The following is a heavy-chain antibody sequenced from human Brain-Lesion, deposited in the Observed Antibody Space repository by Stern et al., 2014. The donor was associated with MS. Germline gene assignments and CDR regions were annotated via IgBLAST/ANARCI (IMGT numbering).Heavy chain of an antibody. D-gene: IGHD2-15*01. V-gene: IGHV4-39*02. CDR3: AGEEDIRYCSGGSCTGNWFDP. J-gene: IGHJ5*02. Sequence: QVQLVQSGPGLVKPSETLSLTCTVAGGSVSSTSYAWAWIRQPPGKGLEWIGTLYYSGNTYYSPPLKSRPTISLDTSKNHFSLQLRSVTAADTAVYYCAGEEDIRYCSGGSCTGNWFDPWGQGTLVTVSS. CDR1: GGSVSSTSYA. CDR2: LYYSGNT.